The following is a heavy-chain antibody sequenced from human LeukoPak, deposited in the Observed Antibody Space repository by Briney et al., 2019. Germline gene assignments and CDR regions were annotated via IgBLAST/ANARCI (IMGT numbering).Heavy chain of an antibody. J-gene: IGHJ4*02. CDR1: GDSISTYY. CDR3: ARSKDSGYSYGFY. Sequence: PSETLSLTCTASGDSISTYYWSWIRQPPGKGLEWIGYIYYSGSTNYNPSLKSRVTISVDTSKNQFSLKLSSVTAADTAVYYCARSKDSGYSYGFYWGQGTLVTVSS. V-gene: IGHV4-59*01. CDR2: IYYSGST. D-gene: IGHD5-18*01.